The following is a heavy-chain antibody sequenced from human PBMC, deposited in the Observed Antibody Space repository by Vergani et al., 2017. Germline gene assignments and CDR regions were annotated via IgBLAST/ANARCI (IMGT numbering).Heavy chain of an antibody. J-gene: IGHJ5*02. CDR3: ARPDPVQTGFDP. CDR1: GYSISSGYY. Sequence: QVQLQESGPGLVKPSETLYLTCDVSGYSISSGYYWGWIRQPPGKGMEWIGIIYHSGSTNYNPSLKSRVTISVDTSKNQFSLKLSSVTAADTAVYYCARPDPVQTGFDPWGQGTLVTVSS. V-gene: IGHV4-38-2*01. CDR2: IYHSGST. D-gene: IGHD1-14*01.